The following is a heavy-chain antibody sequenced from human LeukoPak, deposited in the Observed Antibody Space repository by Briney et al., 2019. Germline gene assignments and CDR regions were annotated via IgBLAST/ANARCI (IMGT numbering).Heavy chain of an antibody. CDR1: GYTFTGYY. J-gene: IGHJ4*02. CDR3: ARTRSWYVAVFDY. V-gene: IGHV1-46*01. Sequence: ASVKVSCKASGYTFTGYYMHWVRQAPGQGLEWMGIINPSGGSTSYAQKFQGRVTMTRDMSTSTVYMELSSLRSEDTAVYNCARTRSWYVAVFDYWGLGTLVTVSS. CDR2: INPSGGST. D-gene: IGHD6-13*01.